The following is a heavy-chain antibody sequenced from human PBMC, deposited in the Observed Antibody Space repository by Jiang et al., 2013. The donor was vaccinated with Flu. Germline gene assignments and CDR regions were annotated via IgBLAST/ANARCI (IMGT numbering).Heavy chain of an antibody. Sequence: SISSSGYYWSWIRQHPGKGLEWIGYIYYSGSTYYNPSLKSRVTVSVDTSKNQFSLKLSSVTAADTAVYYCARFYDSSGFNIPFFDYWGQGTLVTVSS. D-gene: IGHD3-22*01. CDR1: SISSSGYY. J-gene: IGHJ4*02. V-gene: IGHV4-31*02. CDR2: IYYSGST. CDR3: ARFYDSSGFNIPFFDY.